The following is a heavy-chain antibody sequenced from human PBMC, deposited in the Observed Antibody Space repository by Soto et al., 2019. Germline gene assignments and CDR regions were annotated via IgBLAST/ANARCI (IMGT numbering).Heavy chain of an antibody. CDR2: IRNKAYNYAT. Sequence: AGSLRLSCAASGLTFSDSAMHWVRQASGKGLEWVGRIRNKAYNYATVYGPPVKGRSTISRDDSKNMAYQQMNSLRTEDTVVYYCCSHDPYWGSCDYWGLGTLVTVSS. CDR3: CSHDPYWGSCDY. J-gene: IGHJ4*02. D-gene: IGHD7-27*01. V-gene: IGHV3-73*01. CDR1: GLTFSDSA.